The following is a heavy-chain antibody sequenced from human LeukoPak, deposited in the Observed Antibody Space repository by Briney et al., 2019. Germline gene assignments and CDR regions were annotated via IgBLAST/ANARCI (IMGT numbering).Heavy chain of an antibody. CDR1: GFTFSSYS. Sequence: GGSLRLSCAASGFTFSSYSMNWVRQAPGKGLEWVSSISSSSSYIYYADSVKGRFTISRDNAKNSLYLQMNSLRAQDTALDYCARGGLLWFGGGVDYWGQGTLVTVSS. V-gene: IGHV3-21*01. J-gene: IGHJ4*02. CDR2: ISSSSSYI. CDR3: ARGGLLWFGGGVDY. D-gene: IGHD3-10*01.